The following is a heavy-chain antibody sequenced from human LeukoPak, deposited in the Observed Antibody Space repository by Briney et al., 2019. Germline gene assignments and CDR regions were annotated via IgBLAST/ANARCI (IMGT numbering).Heavy chain of an antibody. J-gene: IGHJ5*02. V-gene: IGHV3-43*02. D-gene: IGHD3-22*01. CDR3: VKGTRGYYDDSSVYHTNNWFDP. CDR2: ISGDGGAT. CDR1: GFTFDDYA. Sequence: PGGSLRLSCPASGFTFDDYAMHWVRQAPGKGLEWVSLISGDGGATYYADSVKGRFTISRDNGKNSLYLQMNSLRTEDTALYYCVKGTRGYYDDSSVYHTNNWFDPWGQGTLVTVSS.